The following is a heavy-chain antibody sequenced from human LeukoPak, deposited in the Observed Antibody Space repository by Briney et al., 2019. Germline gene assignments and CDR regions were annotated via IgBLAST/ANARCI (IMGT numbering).Heavy chain of an antibody. CDR3: ARVSIVGATIDY. J-gene: IGHJ4*02. D-gene: IGHD1-26*01. CDR2: IYYSGST. CDR1: GGSISSSSYY. V-gene: IGHV4-39*07. Sequence: PSETLSLTCTVSGGSISSSSYYWGWIRQPPGKGLEWIGSIYYSGSTYYNPSLKSRVTISVDTSKNQFSLKLSSVTAAVTAVYYCARVSIVGATIDYWGQGTLVTVSS.